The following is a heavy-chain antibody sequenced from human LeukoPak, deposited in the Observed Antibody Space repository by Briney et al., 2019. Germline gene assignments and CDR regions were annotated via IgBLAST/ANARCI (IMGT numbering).Heavy chain of an antibody. Sequence: SETLSLTCTVSGYSISSGYYWGWIRQPPGQGLEWIGSIYHSGSTYYNPSLKSRVTISVDTSKNQFSLKLSSVTAADTAVYYCARDPGPDWWYFDYWGQGTLVTVSS. J-gene: IGHJ4*02. V-gene: IGHV4-38-2*02. CDR3: ARDPGPDWWYFDY. CDR2: IYHSGST. D-gene: IGHD1-14*01. CDR1: GYSISSGYY.